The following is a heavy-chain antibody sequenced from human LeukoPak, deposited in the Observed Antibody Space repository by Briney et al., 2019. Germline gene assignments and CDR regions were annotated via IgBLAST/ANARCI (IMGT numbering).Heavy chain of an antibody. CDR1: GLTFGDYW. Sequence: GGSLRLSCEASGLTFGDYWMTWVRQAPGKGLEWVAVIWYDGSNKYYADSVKGRFTISRDNSKNTLYLQMNSLRAEDTAVYYCARDGFSSSWYGRALDYWGQGTLVTVSS. CDR3: ARDGFSSSWYGRALDY. D-gene: IGHD6-13*01. V-gene: IGHV3-33*08. CDR2: IWYDGSNK. J-gene: IGHJ4*02.